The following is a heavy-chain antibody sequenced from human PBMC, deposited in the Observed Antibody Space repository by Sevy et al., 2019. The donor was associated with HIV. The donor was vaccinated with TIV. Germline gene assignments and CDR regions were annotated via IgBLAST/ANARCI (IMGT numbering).Heavy chain of an antibody. CDR1: GFTFSSYW. CDR3: ARERYYDFWSGYSKYYYYYGMDV. D-gene: IGHD3-3*01. Sequence: GGSLRLSCAASGFTFSSYWMHWVRQAPGKGLVWVSRINSDGSGTSYADSVKGRFTISRDNAKNTLYLQMNSLRAEDTAVYYCARERYYDFWSGYSKYYYYYGMDVWGQGTTVTVSS. V-gene: IGHV3-74*01. CDR2: INSDGSGT. J-gene: IGHJ6*02.